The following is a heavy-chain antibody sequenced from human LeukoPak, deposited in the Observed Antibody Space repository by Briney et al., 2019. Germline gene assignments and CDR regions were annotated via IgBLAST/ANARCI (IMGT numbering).Heavy chain of an antibody. CDR2: INHSGST. J-gene: IGHJ4*02. Sequence: SETLSLTCAVYGGSFSGYYWSWIRPPPGKGLEWIGEINHSGSTNYNPSLKSRVTISVDTSKNQFSLKLSSVTAADTAVYYCARAGYSSGWFNYFDYWGQGTLVTVSS. V-gene: IGHV4-34*01. D-gene: IGHD6-19*01. CDR3: ARAGYSSGWFNYFDY. CDR1: GGSFSGYY.